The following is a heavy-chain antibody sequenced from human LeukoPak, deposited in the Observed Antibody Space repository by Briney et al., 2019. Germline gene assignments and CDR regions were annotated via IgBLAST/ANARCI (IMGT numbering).Heavy chain of an antibody. J-gene: IGHJ4*02. CDR3: AKYSHDSSGSYDY. CDR1: GFTFSSYG. CDR2: ISGSGSDGST. Sequence: GGSLRLSCAASGFTFSSYGMSWVRQAPGKGLKWVSGISGSGSDGSTYYADSVKGRFTISRDNSKNTLYLQMNSLRAEDTAVYYCAKYSHDSSGSYDYWGQGTLVTVSS. D-gene: IGHD3-22*01. V-gene: IGHV3-23*01.